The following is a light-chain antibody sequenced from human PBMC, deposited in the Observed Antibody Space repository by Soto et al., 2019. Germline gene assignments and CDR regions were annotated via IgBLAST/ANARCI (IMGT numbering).Light chain of an antibody. V-gene: IGLV2-11*01. CDR2: DVK. CDR1: SSDVGGYNY. CDR3: CSYAGGYTFV. J-gene: IGLJ1*01. Sequence: QSALTQPRAVSGSPGQSVTISCTGTSSDVGGYNYVSWYQQYPGKAPKVMIYDVKTRPSGVPDRFSGSKSGNTASLTISGLQAEDEADYYCCSYAGGYTFVFGTGTKLTVL.